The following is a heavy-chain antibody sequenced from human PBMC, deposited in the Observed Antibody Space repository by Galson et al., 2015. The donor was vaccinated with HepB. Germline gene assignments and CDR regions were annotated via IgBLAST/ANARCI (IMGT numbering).Heavy chain of an antibody. Sequence: SLRLSCAASGFTFSSYAMSWVRQAPGKAPEWVSGIKSNGRDTYYADSAKGRFTISRDNSKNTLYLQMNNLRAEDTAVYYCAKEGSKVGQPYLDYWGQGTLVTVSS. J-gene: IGHJ4*02. CDR2: IKSNGRDT. V-gene: IGHV3-23*01. CDR1: GFTFSSYA. CDR3: AKEGSKVGQPYLDY.